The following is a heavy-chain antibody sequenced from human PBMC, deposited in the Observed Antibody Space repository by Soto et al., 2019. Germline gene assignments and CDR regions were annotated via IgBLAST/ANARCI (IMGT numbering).Heavy chain of an antibody. CDR1: GFIFSSYA. V-gene: IGHV3-23*01. CDR2: ISGSGVST. J-gene: IGHJ4*02. CDR3: GKVRGGFYTYYFDY. D-gene: IGHD3-10*01. Sequence: GGSLRLSCAASGFIFSSYAMNWVRQTPGKGLEWVSGISGSGVSTYYADSVKGRFSISRDNSKNTLYLQMNSLRDEDTAIYYCGKVRGGFYTYYFDYWGPGTLVTVSS.